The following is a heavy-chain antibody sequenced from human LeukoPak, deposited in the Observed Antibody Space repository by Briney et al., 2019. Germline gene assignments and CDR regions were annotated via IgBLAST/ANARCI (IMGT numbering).Heavy chain of an antibody. V-gene: IGHV3-48*01. CDR2: ITRSSSAK. CDR3: TRDQEGSDY. J-gene: IGHJ4*02. Sequence: GGSLRLSCVASGFTFSSYSMNWVRQAPGKGLEWVSYITRSSSAKFYADSVKGRFTISRDNAENLLYLQMNSLGAEDTAVYYCTRDQEGSDYWGQGTLVTVSS. CDR1: GFTFSSYS.